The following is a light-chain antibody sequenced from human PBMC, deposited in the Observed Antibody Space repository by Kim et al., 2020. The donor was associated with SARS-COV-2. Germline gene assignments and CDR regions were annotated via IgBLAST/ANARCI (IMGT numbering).Light chain of an antibody. CDR2: DVS. J-gene: IGLJ2*01. CDR3: CSYTNSNTLL. Sequence: QSALTQPASVSGSPGQSITISCTGTSSDIGSYNYVSWYQQLPGKAPKLMIYDVSERPSGVSNRFSGSKSDNTASLTISGLQADDEADYYCCSYTNSNTLLFGGGTKVTVL. V-gene: IGLV2-14*01. CDR1: SSDIGSYNY.